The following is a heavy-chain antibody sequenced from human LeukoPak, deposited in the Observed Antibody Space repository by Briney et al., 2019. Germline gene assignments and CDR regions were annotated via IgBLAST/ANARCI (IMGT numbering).Heavy chain of an antibody. CDR3: AREIRGETYYYDSSGYDAFDI. Sequence: ASVTVSFKASGYTFTSYYMHWVRQAPGQGLEWMGIINPSGGSTSYAQKFQGRVTITRDMSTSTVYMELSRLRSEDTAVYYCAREIRGETYYYDSSGYDAFDIWGQGTMVTVSS. D-gene: IGHD3-22*01. V-gene: IGHV1-46*01. CDR1: GYTFTSYY. CDR2: INPSGGST. J-gene: IGHJ3*02.